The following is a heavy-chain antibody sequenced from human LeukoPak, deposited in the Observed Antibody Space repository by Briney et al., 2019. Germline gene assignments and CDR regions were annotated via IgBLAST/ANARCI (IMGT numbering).Heavy chain of an antibody. J-gene: IGHJ3*02. CDR1: GFTFSSYE. CDR2: ISSGSTI. CDR3: ARAGIQLWSHNAFDI. V-gene: IGHV3-48*03. Sequence: GGSLRLSCAASGFTFSSYEMNWVRQAPGKGLEWVSYISSGSTIYYADSVKGRFTISRDNAKNSLYLQMNSLRAEDTAVYYCARAGIQLWSHNAFDIWGQGTMVTVSS. D-gene: IGHD5-18*01.